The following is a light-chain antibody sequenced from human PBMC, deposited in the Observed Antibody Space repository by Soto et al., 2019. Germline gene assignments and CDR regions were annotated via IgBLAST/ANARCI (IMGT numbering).Light chain of an antibody. CDR3: SSYSTTNILV. Sequence: QSALTQSASVSGSPGQSITISCAGSSSDVGTYNPVSWYQQHPGRAPKLLIYEDTNRPSGVSNHFSGSKSGNTASLVISGLQANDEADYYCSSYSTTNILVFGSGTKVTVL. J-gene: IGLJ1*01. CDR2: EDT. V-gene: IGLV2-14*02. CDR1: SSDVGTYNP.